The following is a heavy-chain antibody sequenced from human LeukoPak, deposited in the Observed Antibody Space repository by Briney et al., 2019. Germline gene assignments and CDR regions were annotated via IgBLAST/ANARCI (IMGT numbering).Heavy chain of an antibody. CDR3: ARRDAYYYFDY. CDR1: GFTFSTNY. CDR2: IYSGGST. V-gene: IGHV3-53*01. D-gene: IGHD5-24*01. J-gene: IGHJ4*02. Sequence: GGSLRLSCAASGFTFSTNYMSWVRQAPGKGLEWVSAIYSGGSTYYADSVKGRFTISRDNSKNTLYLQMNSLRAEDTAVYYCARRDAYYYFDYWGQGTLVTVSS.